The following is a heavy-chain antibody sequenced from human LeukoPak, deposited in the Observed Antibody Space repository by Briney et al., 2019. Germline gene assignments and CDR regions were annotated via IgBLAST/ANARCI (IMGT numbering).Heavy chain of an antibody. CDR2: ISGSGGST. J-gene: IGHJ5*02. CDR3: AKETLHGFDN. CDR1: GFTFTSYA. D-gene: IGHD4-11*01. V-gene: IGHV3-23*01. Sequence: GGSLRLSCAASGFTFTSYAMGWVRQAPRKGLEWVSVISGSGGSTYYADSVKGRFTISRDNSKNTLFLQMNSLRAEDTAVYYCAKETLHGFDNWGQGTLVTVSS.